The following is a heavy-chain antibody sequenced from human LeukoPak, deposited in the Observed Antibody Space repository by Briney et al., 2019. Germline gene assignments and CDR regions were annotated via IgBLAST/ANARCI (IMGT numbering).Heavy chain of an antibody. J-gene: IGHJ4*02. CDR2: IIPLFGTA. CDR1: GGIFSRYA. CDR3: AREWDFDSSGFYYYY. V-gene: IGHV1-69*01. Sequence: ASVKVSCEASGGIFSRYAISWVRQAPGQGLEWMGGIIPLFGTANYAQRFQGRLTITADESTRTAYMELSSLRSEDTAIYYCAREWDFDSSGFYYYYWGQGTLVTVSS. D-gene: IGHD3-22*01.